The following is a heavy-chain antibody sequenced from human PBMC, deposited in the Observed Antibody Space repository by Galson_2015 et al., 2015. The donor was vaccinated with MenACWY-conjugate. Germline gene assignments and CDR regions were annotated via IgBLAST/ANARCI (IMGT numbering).Heavy chain of an antibody. J-gene: IGHJ1*01. Sequence: ETLSLTCTVSGASVSSGRYYWTWIRQPPGKGLEWIGYVYYSGATNSNPSLKSRVTMSGDTSRNQFSLKLRSVTAADTAVYYCAGSGGDYSTSSGLVQHWGQGTLVTVSS. CDR2: VYYSGAT. CDR3: AGSGGDYSTSSGLVQH. V-gene: IGHV4-61*01. CDR1: GASVSSGRYY. D-gene: IGHD2/OR15-2a*01.